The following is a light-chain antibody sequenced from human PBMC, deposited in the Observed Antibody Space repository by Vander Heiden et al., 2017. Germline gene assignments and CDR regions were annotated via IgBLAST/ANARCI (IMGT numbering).Light chain of an antibody. CDR1: QSVSSSY. CDR2: GAS. J-gene: IGKJ3*01. V-gene: IGKV3-20*01. CDR3: HQYGSSPFT. Sequence: EIVLTQSPGTLSLSPEERATLSCRASQSVSSSYLAWYQQKPGQTPRLLIYGASSRATGIPDRFSGSGSGADFTLTISSLEPEDFAVYYCHQYGSSPFTFGPGTTVDIK.